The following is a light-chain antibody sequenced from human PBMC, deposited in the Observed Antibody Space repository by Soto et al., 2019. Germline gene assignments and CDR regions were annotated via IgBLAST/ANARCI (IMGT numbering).Light chain of an antibody. Sequence: RQPLGTQTSSEGRRGKDSCRRIQSVNSDYLAWYQQKPGQPPRLVVYDSTLRANGVPDRFGGSMSGTEFTLSINTPVPEDFAVYYCQQRIVWPPIAVGQGTRLEIK. V-gene: IGKV3D-20*02. CDR3: QQRIVWPPIA. CDR2: DST. J-gene: IGKJ5*01. CDR1: QSVNSDY.